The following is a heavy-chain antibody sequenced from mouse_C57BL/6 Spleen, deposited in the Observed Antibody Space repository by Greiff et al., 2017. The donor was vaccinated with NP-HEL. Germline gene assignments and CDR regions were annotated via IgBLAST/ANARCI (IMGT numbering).Heavy chain of an antibody. CDR2: IHPNSGST. J-gene: IGHJ2*01. V-gene: IGHV1-64*01. Sequence: QVHVKQPGAELVKPGASVKLSCKASGYTFTSYWMHWVKQRPGQGLEWIGMIHPNSGSTNYNEKFKSKATLTVDKSSSTAYMQLSSLTSEDSAVYYCARSSGYPYYFDYWGQGTTLTVSS. CDR1: GYTFTSYW. D-gene: IGHD3-2*02. CDR3: ARSSGYPYYFDY.